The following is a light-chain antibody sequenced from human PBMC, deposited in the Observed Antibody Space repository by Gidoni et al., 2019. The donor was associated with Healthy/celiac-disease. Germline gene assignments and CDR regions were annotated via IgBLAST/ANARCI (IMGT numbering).Light chain of an antibody. V-gene: IGKV3-15*01. CDR2: GAS. Sequence: EIVMTQSPATLSVSPGERATLSGRASQSVSSNLAWYKQKPGQAPRLLIYGASTRATGIPARFSGSGSGTEFTLTISSLQSEDFAVYYCQQYNNWPPRTFGQGTKVEIK. J-gene: IGKJ1*01. CDR1: QSVSSN. CDR3: QQYNNWPPRT.